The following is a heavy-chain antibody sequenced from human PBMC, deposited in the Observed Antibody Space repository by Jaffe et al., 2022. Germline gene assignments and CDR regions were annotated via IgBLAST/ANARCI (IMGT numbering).Heavy chain of an antibody. J-gene: IGHJ6*03. D-gene: IGHD6-13*01. V-gene: IGHV3-48*03. Sequence: EVQLVESGGGLVQPGGSLRLSCAASGFTFSSYEMNWVRQAPGKGLEWVSYISSSGSTIYYADSVKGRFTISRDNAKNSLYLQMNSLRAEDTAVYYCARDTLEIAAAANYYYYYMDVWGKGTTVTVSS. CDR1: GFTFSSYE. CDR3: ARDTLEIAAAANYYYYYMDV. CDR2: ISSSGSTI.